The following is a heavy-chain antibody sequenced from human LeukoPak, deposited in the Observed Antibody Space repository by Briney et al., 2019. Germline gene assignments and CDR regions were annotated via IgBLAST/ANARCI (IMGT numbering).Heavy chain of an antibody. CDR2: INHSGST. J-gene: IGHJ4*02. D-gene: IGHD1-1*01. CDR3: ARGPKARNDFGH. Sequence: SETLSLTCAVYGGSFSGYYWSWIRQPPGKGLEWIGEINHSGSTNYNPSLKSRVTISVDTSKNQFSLKLSSVTAADTAVYYCARGPKARNDFGHWGQGTLVTVSS. CDR1: GGSFSGYY. V-gene: IGHV4-34*01.